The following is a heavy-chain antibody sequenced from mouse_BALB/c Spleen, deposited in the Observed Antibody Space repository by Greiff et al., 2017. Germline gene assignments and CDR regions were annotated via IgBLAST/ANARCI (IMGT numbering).Heavy chain of an antibody. J-gene: IGHJ1*01. V-gene: IGHV1-80*01. CDR1: GYAFSSYW. CDR2: IYPGDGDT. Sequence: QVQLQQSGAELVRPGSSVKISCKASGYAFSSYWMNWVKQRPGQGLEWIGQIYPGDGDTNYNGKFKGKATLTADKSSSTAYMQLSSLTSEDSAVYFCARDYYGGYFDVWGAGTTVTVSS. D-gene: IGHD1-1*01. CDR3: ARDYYGGYFDV.